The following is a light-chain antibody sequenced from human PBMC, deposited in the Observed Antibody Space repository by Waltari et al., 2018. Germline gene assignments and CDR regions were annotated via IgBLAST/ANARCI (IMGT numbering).Light chain of an antibody. J-gene: IGLJ3*02. V-gene: IGLV2-23*02. Sequence: QSALTQPASVSGSPGQSITISCAGTSSDVGNSNHVSWYQQHPGRAPKLIIYEVRERPSGVSNRFSGSKSGNTASLTISGLQPEDEADYYCYSYARTITFVFGGGTKLTVL. CDR2: EVR. CDR3: YSYARTITFV. CDR1: SSDVGNSNH.